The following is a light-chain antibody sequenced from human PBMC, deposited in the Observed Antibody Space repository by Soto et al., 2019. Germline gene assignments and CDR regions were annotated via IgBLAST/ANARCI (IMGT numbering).Light chain of an antibody. V-gene: IGLV2-14*01. CDR1: SSDFGDYYY. CDR2: DVD. CDR3: SAYTSSSTWV. Sequence: QPVLTQPASVSGSPGQSITISCTGTSSDFGDYYYVSWYQQEPGKAPKVMIYDVDNRPSGVSYRFSGSKSGNTASLTISGLQAEDEADYYCSAYTSSSTWVFGGGTKLTVL. J-gene: IGLJ3*02.